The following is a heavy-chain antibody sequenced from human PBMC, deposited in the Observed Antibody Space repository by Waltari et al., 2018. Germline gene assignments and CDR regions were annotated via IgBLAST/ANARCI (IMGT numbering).Heavy chain of an antibody. D-gene: IGHD6-13*01. Sequence: QVQLVQSGAEVKKPGSSVKVSCKASGGTFSSYAISWVRQAPGQGLEWMGGTIPIFGTANYAQKFQGRVTITADESTSTAYMELSSLRSEDTAVYYCARGGQQLVRYYYGMDVWGQGTTVTVSS. CDR1: GGTFSSYA. J-gene: IGHJ6*02. CDR3: ARGGQQLVRYYYGMDV. CDR2: TIPIFGTA. V-gene: IGHV1-69*01.